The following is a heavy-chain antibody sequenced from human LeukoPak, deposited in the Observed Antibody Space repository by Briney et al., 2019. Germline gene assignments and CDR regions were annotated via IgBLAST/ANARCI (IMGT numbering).Heavy chain of an antibody. Sequence: PGGSLRLSCAASGFTFSSYGMSWVRQAPGKGLEWVSAISGSGGSTYYADSVKGRFTISRDNSKNTLYLQMNSLRAEDTAVYYCAKDNIVVVVAATRGTGAFDIWGQGTMVTVSS. CDR3: AKDNIVVVVAATRGTGAFDI. D-gene: IGHD2-15*01. CDR1: GFTFSSYG. J-gene: IGHJ3*02. CDR2: ISGSGGST. V-gene: IGHV3-23*01.